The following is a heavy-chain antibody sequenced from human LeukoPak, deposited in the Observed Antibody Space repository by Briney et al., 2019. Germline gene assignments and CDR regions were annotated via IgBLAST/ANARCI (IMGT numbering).Heavy chain of an antibody. Sequence: PGGSLRLSCAASGFTFSTSWMHWVRQAPGKGLVWVSRINSDGSSTNYADSVKGRFTISRDNAKNTLFLQMDSLRDEDTAVYYCGLSMVRALSPDYWGQGTLVTVSS. CDR1: GFTFSTSW. J-gene: IGHJ4*02. V-gene: IGHV3-74*01. CDR3: GLSMVRALSPDY. D-gene: IGHD3-10*01. CDR2: INSDGSST.